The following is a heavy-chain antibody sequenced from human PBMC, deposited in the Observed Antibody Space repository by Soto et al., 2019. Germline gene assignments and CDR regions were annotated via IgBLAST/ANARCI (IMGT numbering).Heavy chain of an antibody. D-gene: IGHD6-13*01. CDR2: ISGSGGST. CDR3: AKPAGYSSSWLGISFDY. V-gene: IGHV3-23*01. J-gene: IGHJ4*02. Sequence: PGGSLRLSCAASGFTFSSYAMSWVRQAPGKGLEWVSAISGSGGSTYYADSVKGRFTISRDNSKNTLYLQMNSLRAEDTAVYYCAKPAGYSSSWLGISFDYWGQGTLVTVSS. CDR1: GFTFSSYA.